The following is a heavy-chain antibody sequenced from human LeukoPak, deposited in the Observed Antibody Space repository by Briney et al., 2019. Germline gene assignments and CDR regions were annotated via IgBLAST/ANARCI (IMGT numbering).Heavy chain of an antibody. CDR1: GFTFSSYS. J-gene: IGHJ4*02. CDR2: ISSSSSTI. Sequence: GGSLRLSCAASGFTFSSYSMNWVRQAPGKGLEWVSYISSSSSTIYYADSVKGRFTISRDNAKNSLYLQMNSLRAEDTAVYYCARGYCSSTSCYRHFDYWGQGTLVPVSS. D-gene: IGHD2-2*01. V-gene: IGHV3-48*04. CDR3: ARGYCSSTSCYRHFDY.